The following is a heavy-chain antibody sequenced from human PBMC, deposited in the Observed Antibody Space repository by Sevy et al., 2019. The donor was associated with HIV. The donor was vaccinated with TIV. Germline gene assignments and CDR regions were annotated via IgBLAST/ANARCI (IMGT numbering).Heavy chain of an antibody. CDR3: VRVLWDVLVAPAATPSPWLDS. J-gene: IGHJ5*01. CDR1: GFNFDTFW. D-gene: IGHD3-16*02. Sequence: GGSLRLSCAASGFNFDTFWMGWVRQAPGRGLEWVASIDPRGKERDHLDSLKGRFTISRDNAKNSLYLEMHSLKAEDTALYYCVRVLWDVLVAPAATPSPWLDSWGQGTLVTVSS. V-gene: IGHV3-7*01. CDR2: IDPRGKER.